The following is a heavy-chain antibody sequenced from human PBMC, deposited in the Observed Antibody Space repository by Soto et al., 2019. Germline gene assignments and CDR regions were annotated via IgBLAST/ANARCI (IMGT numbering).Heavy chain of an antibody. CDR3: ARDNWNTV. Sequence: PGGSLRLSCAASGFTFSNYWMHWVRQAPGKGLVWVSRIHSDGSSTFYADSVKGRFTISRDNAKKMVYLQMNSLRAEDTAVYYCARDNWNTVSGQGSMVTVSS. D-gene: IGHD1-20*01. CDR2: IHSDGSST. J-gene: IGHJ3*01. CDR1: GFTFSNYW. V-gene: IGHV3-74*01.